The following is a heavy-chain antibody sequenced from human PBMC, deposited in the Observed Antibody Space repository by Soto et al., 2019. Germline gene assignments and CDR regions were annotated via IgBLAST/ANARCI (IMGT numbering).Heavy chain of an antibody. Sequence: QVQLVESGGDLVKPGGSLRLSCAASGFSMSDHFMSWIRQAPGKGLEWVSYISDSDRGSAIQYGDSVKGRFTISRDNAKNSLYLQMNSLRVEDTAVYYCARESWANPDYWGQGTLVTVSS. D-gene: IGHD3-10*01. CDR2: ISDSDRGSAI. CDR1: GFSMSDHF. J-gene: IGHJ4*02. CDR3: ARESWANPDY. V-gene: IGHV3-11*01.